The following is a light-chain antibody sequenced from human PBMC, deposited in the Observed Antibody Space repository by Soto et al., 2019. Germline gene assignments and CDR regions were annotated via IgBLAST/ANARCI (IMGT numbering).Light chain of an antibody. CDR1: QSISSY. V-gene: IGKV1-39*01. Sequence: DIQMTQSPSSLSASVGDRVTITCRASQSISSYLNWYQQKPGKAPKLLIYAASSLQSGVPSRFSGSGSGTEFTLTISSLQPEDFATYYYHQSYSTPCTFGQGTKVEIK. CDR2: AAS. CDR3: HQSYSTPCT. J-gene: IGKJ1*01.